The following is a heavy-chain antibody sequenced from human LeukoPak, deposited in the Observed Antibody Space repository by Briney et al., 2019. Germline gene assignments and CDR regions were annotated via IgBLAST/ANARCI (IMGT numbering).Heavy chain of an antibody. CDR1: GYTFNSYG. V-gene: IGHV1-18*01. J-gene: IGHJ4*02. Sequence: ASVKVSCKASGYTFNSYGLGWVRQAPGQALEWMGWISANNGNTNIAQKFRGRVTMTPDTSTSTAYMELRSLRSDDTAVYYCARVWSGYYLPDYWGQGTLVTVSS. CDR3: ARVWSGYYLPDY. D-gene: IGHD3-3*01. CDR2: ISANNGNT.